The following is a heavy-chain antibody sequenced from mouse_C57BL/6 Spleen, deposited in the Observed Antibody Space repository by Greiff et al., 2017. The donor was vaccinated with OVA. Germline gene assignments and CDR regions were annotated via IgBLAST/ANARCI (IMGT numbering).Heavy chain of an antibody. V-gene: IGHV1-82*01. D-gene: IGHD1-1*02. J-gene: IGHJ2*01. CDR1: GYAFSSSW. CDR2: IYPGDGDT. CDR3: ARWADYGRY. Sequence: VKLMESGPELVKPGASVKISCKASGYAFSSSWMNWVKQRPGKGLEWIGRIYPGDGDTNYNGKFKGKATLTADKSSSTAYMQLSSLTSEDSAVYFCARWADYGRYWGQGTTLTVSS.